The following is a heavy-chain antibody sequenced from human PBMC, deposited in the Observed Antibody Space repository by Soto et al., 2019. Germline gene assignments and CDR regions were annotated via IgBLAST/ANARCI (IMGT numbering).Heavy chain of an antibody. Sequence: SPTLSLTCTISGDSVPRISAAWNWIRQSPSRGLEWLGRTYYRSKWYNDYAVSVKRRITINPDTSNHQISLQLNAATPEETAVYYCARSLRSSDYYYGMDVWGQGTRVTVSS. J-gene: IGHJ6*02. CDR2: TYYRSKWYN. V-gene: IGHV6-1*01. CDR3: ARSLRSSDYYYGMDV. D-gene: IGHD6-6*01. CDR1: GDSVPRISAA.